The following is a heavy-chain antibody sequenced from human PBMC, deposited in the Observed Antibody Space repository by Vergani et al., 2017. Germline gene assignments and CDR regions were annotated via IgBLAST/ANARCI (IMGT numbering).Heavy chain of an antibody. J-gene: IGHJ4*02. CDR1: GGYFSGYY. CDR3: ARGVTIFGVVIIRNYFDY. CDR2: INHSGST. Sequence: QVQLQQWGAGLLKPSETLSLTCAVYGGYFSGYYWSWIRQPPGKGLEWIGEINHSGSTNYNPSLKSRVTISVDTSKNQFSLKLSSVTAADTAVYYCARGVTIFGVVIIRNYFDYWGQGTLVTVSS. D-gene: IGHD3-3*01. V-gene: IGHV4-34*01.